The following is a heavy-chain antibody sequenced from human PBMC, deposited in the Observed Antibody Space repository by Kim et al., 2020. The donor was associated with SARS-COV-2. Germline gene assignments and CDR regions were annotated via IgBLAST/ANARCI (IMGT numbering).Heavy chain of an antibody. Sequence: SETLSLTCTVSGASIRGYYWTWIRQPPGKGLEWIGNIYYTGNTNYNPSLKSRVTISVDTSKNQFSLKLSSVTAADTAVYYCARDRRDCSNGVCYRPDRYYGMDVWGQGTTVTVSS. CDR3: ARDRRDCSNGVCYRPDRYYGMDV. CDR2: IYYTGNT. V-gene: IGHV4-59*13. J-gene: IGHJ6*02. CDR1: GASIRGYY. D-gene: IGHD2-8*01.